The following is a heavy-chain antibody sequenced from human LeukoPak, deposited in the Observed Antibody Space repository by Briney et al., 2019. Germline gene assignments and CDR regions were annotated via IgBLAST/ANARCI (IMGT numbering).Heavy chain of an antibody. Sequence: GGSLRLSCAASGFTFSSYGMHWVRQAPGKGLEWVAVIWYDGSNKYYADSVKGRFTISRDNSKNTMYLQMDSLRAEDTAVYYCARVVSYYGSSYGLLDLWGRGTLVTVSS. D-gene: IGHD3-10*01. CDR3: ARVVSYYGSSYGLLDL. J-gene: IGHJ2*01. CDR2: IWYDGSNK. V-gene: IGHV3-33*01. CDR1: GFTFSSYG.